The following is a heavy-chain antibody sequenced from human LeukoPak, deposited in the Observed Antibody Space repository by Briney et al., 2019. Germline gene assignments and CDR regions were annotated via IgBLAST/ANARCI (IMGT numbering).Heavy chain of an antibody. CDR2: IYYSGST. CDR3: ARDGMGMATID. CDR1: GDSVTNYY. D-gene: IGHD5-24*01. V-gene: IGHV4-59*02. J-gene: IGHJ4*02. Sequence: SETLSLTCSVSGDSVTNYYWSWIRQPPGKELEWIGNIYYSGSTYYSPSLKSRVTMSVDTSKNQFSLKLSSVTAADTAVYYCARDGMGMATIDWGQGTLVTVSS.